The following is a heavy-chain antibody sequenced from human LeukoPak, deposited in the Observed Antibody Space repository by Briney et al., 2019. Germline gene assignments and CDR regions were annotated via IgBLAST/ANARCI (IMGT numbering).Heavy chain of an antibody. D-gene: IGHD6-19*01. V-gene: IGHV3-23*01. Sequence: PGGSLRLSCAASGFTFSSYAMSWVRQAPGKGLEWVSAISGSGGSTYYADSVKGRFTISRDNSNNTVYLHMTSLRDEDTALYYCAKCSDKYSSGWDDGFDIWGQGTLVTVSS. J-gene: IGHJ3*02. CDR1: GFTFSSYA. CDR2: ISGSGGST. CDR3: AKCSDKYSSGWDDGFDI.